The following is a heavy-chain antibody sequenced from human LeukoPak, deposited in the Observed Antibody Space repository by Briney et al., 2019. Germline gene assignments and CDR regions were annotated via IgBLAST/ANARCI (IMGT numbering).Heavy chain of an antibody. Sequence: GGTLRLSCAASGFTFSSYGMHWVRQAPGKGLEWVAVMSYDGSNKYYADSVKGRFTISRDSSKNTLYLQMNSLRAEDTAVYYCARGYSNYGYAFDIWGQGTMVTVSS. CDR3: ARGYSNYGYAFDI. CDR1: GFTFSSYG. V-gene: IGHV3-30*03. J-gene: IGHJ3*02. CDR2: MSYDGSNK. D-gene: IGHD4-11*01.